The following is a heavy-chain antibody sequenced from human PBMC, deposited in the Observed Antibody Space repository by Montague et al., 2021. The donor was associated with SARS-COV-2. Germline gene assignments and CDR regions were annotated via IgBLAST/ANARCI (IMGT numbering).Heavy chain of an antibody. J-gene: IGHJ2*01. D-gene: IGHD3-22*01. CDR2: IYYSGST. Sequence: TLSLTCTVSGCSISSGGYYWSWSRQHPGKGLEWSGYIYYSGSTYYKPSLKSRVTISVDTSKNQFSLKMSSVTAADTAVYYCARSPEPMIILIITSPNWYFDLWGRGPLVTVSS. CDR1: GCSISSGGYY. V-gene: IGHV4-31*03. CDR3: ARSPEPMIILIITSPNWYFDL.